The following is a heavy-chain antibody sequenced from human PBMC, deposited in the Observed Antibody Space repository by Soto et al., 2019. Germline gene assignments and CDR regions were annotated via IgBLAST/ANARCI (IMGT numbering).Heavy chain of an antibody. J-gene: IGHJ4*02. CDR3: ASIVVAGITYFFNS. CDR2: IYWDDNK. Sequence: QITLKESGPTLVKPTQTLTLTCTFSGFSLSSSGVGVGRLRQPPGKALEWLTFIYWDDNKRYSPSVKSRLTITEDPDKSQMLLTLTTMQTVKTVTVYFASIVVAGITYFFNSWGKGTQLNVTS. V-gene: IGHV2-5*02. CDR1: GFSLSSSGVG. D-gene: IGHD2-15*01.